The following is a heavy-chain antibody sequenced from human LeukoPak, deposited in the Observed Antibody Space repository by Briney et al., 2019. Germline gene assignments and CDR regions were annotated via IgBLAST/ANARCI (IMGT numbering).Heavy chain of an antibody. V-gene: IGHV4-34*01. D-gene: IGHD3-10*01. CDR3: ASNSFDYYGSGSYSVDY. CDR1: GGSFSDYY. CDR2: INHSGST. J-gene: IGHJ4*02. Sequence: PSETLSLTCAVFGGSFSDYYWTWIRQPPGKGLEWIGEINHSGSTNYNPSLKSRVTISVDTSKNQFSLKLSSVTAADTALYYCASNSFDYYGSGSYSVDYWGQGTLVTVSS.